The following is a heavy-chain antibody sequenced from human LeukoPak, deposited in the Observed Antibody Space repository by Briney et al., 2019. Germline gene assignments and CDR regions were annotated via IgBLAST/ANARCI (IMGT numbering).Heavy chain of an antibody. Sequence: ASVKVSCKVSGYTLTELSMHWVRQAPGKGLEWMGGFDPEDGGTIYAQKFQGRVTMTEDTSTDTAYMELSSLRSEDTAVYYCATKLPIRFSGGYYVRFLGNAFDIWGQGTMVTVSS. CDR2: FDPEDGGT. V-gene: IGHV1-24*01. D-gene: IGHD1-26*01. J-gene: IGHJ3*02. CDR3: ATKLPIRFSGGYYVRFLGNAFDI. CDR1: GYTLTELS.